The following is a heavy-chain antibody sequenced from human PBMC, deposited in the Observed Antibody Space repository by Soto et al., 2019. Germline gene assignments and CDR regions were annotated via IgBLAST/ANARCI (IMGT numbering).Heavy chain of an antibody. Sequence: GASVKVSCKASGYTFTSYGISWVRQAPGQGLEWMGWISAYNGNTNYAQKLQGRVTMTTDTSTSTAYMELRSLRSDATAVYYCAREEEDGSYSGYYYGMDVWGQGTTVTVSS. D-gene: IGHD1-26*01. V-gene: IGHV1-18*04. J-gene: IGHJ6*02. CDR3: AREEEDGSYSGYYYGMDV. CDR1: GYTFTSYG. CDR2: ISAYNGNT.